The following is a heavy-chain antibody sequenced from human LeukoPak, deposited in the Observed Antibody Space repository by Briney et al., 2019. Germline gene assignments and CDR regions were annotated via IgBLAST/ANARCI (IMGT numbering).Heavy chain of an antibody. Sequence: PSQTLSLTCTVSGGSISSGGYYWSWLRQHPGKGLEWIGYIYYSGSTYYNPSLKSRVTISVDTSKNQFSLKLSSVTAADTAVYYCARDCSGGSCYSWDAFDIWGQGTMVTVSS. CDR1: GGSISSGGYY. CDR3: ARDCSGGSCYSWDAFDI. V-gene: IGHV4-31*03. J-gene: IGHJ3*02. CDR2: IYYSGST. D-gene: IGHD2-15*01.